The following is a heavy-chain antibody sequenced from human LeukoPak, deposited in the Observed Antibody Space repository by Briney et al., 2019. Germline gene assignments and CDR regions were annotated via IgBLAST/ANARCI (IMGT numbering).Heavy chain of an antibody. J-gene: IGHJ4*02. CDR1: GFTVSSNY. CDR2: IYSGGST. CDR3: AREVRGNYYDSSGYYDY. D-gene: IGHD3-22*01. V-gene: IGHV3-53*01. Sequence: GGSLRLSCAASGFTVSSNYVSWVRQAPGKGLEWVSVIYSGGSTYYADSVKGRFTISRDNSKNTLYLQMNSLRAEDTAVYYCAREVRGNYYDSSGYYDYWGQGTLVTVSS.